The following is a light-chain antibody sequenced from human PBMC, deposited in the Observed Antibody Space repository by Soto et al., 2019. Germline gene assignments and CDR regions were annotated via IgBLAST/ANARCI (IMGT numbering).Light chain of an antibody. J-gene: IGKJ5*01. CDR1: QGIDTS. CDR3: QQLHGYPIT. CDR2: AAS. V-gene: IGKV1-9*01. Sequence: DILLTQSTSSLSASVGHRPTITCRASQGIDTSLAWYHQKPGKAPKLLIYAASNFQSGVPSRFSGSGSGTHFTLTISSLQPEDFATYYCQQLHGYPITFGQGTRVEIK.